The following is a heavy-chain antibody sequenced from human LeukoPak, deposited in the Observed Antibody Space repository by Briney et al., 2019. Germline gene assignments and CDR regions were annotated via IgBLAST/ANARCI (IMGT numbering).Heavy chain of an antibody. CDR2: ISYDGSNE. CDR1: GFSFSSYG. CDR3: AKGLGVGAYLLFDYITSGLDS. J-gene: IGHJ4*02. Sequence: QPGGSLRLSCAASGFSFSSYGMHWVRQAPGKGLEWVAVISYDGSNEYFADSVKGRFTVSRDNSKNTLYLQMNSLRPEDTAVYYCAKGLGVGAYLLFDYITSGLDSWGQGTLVTVSS. D-gene: IGHD2/OR15-2a*01. V-gene: IGHV3-30*18.